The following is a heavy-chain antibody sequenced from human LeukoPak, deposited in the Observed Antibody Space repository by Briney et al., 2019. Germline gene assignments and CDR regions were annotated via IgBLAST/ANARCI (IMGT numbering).Heavy chain of an antibody. J-gene: IGHJ4*02. CDR1: GFTFSSYE. D-gene: IGHD1-26*01. CDR2: ISSSGSTI. CDR3: ARLNRGSYYHPFDY. Sequence: GGSLRLSCAASGFTFSSYEMNWVRQAPGKGLEWVSYISSSGSTIYYADSVKGRFTISRDNAKISLYLQMNSLRAEDTAVYYCARLNRGSYYHPFDYWGQGTLVTVSS. V-gene: IGHV3-48*03.